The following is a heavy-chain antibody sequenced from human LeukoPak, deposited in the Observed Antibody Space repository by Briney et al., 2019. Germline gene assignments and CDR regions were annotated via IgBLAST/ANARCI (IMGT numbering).Heavy chain of an antibody. CDR2: ISAYNGNT. V-gene: IGHV1-18*01. D-gene: IGHD2-15*01. J-gene: IGHJ5*02. Sequence: GGSLRLSCTASKFTFSSYSMNWVRQAPGKGLEWMGWISAYNGNTNYAQKLQGRVTMTTDTSTSTAYMELRSLRSDDTAVYYCARAGYCSGGSCYSWFDPWGQGTLVTVSS. CDR3: ARAGYCSGGSCYSWFDP. CDR1: KFTFSSYS.